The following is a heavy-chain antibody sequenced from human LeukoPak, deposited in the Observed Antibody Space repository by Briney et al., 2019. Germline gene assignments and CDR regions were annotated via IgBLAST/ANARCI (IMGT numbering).Heavy chain of an antibody. D-gene: IGHD3-3*01. J-gene: IGHJ4*02. CDR3: ARRSTIFGVHY. CDR1: GGSISSNDYY. Sequence: SETPSLTCTVSGGSISSNDYYWSWIRQPPGKGLEWIGEINHSGSTNYNPSLKSRVTISVDTSKNQFSLKLSSVTAADTAVYYCARRSTIFGVHYWGQGTLVTVSS. V-gene: IGHV4-39*07. CDR2: INHSGST.